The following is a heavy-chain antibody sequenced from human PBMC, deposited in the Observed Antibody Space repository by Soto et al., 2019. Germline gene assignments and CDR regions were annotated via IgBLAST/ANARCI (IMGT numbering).Heavy chain of an antibody. D-gene: IGHD6-19*01. V-gene: IGHV1-18*01. CDR3: ARALWRIAVAGIPPGFPPPNWLDP. Sequence: ASVKVSCKASGYTFTSYGISWVRQAPGQGLEWMGWISAYNGNTNYAQKLQGRVTMTTDTSTSTAYMELRSLRSDDTAVYYCARALWRIAVAGIPPGFPPPNWLDPWGQGTLVTVSS. CDR2: ISAYNGNT. CDR1: GYTFTSYG. J-gene: IGHJ5*02.